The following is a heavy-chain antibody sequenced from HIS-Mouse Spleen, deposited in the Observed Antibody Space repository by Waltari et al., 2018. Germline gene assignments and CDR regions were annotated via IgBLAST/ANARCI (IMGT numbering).Heavy chain of an antibody. V-gene: IGHV1-8*01. J-gene: IGHJ4*02. CDR3: ARGHDYSNYFDY. CDR1: GYTFNRYD. D-gene: IGHD4-4*01. CDR2: MNPNSGNT. Sequence: QVQLVQSGAEVKKPGASVKVSCKVSGYTFNRYDINWVRQATGPGLEWKGWMNPNSGNTGYAQKFQGRVTMTRNTSISTAYMELSSLRSEDTAVYYCARGHDYSNYFDYWGQGTLVTVSS.